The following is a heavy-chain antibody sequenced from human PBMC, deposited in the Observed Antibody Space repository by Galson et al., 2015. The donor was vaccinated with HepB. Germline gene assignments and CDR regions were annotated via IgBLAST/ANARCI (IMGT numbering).Heavy chain of an antibody. V-gene: IGHV3-30*04. CDR3: ARDQGITIFGVVIIDYYYYGMDV. Sequence: SLRLSCAASGFTFSSYAMHWVRQAPGKGLEWVAVISYDGSNKYYADSVKGRFTISRDNSKNTLYLQMNSLRAEDTAVYYCARDQGITIFGVVIIDYYYYGMDVWGQGTTVTVSS. D-gene: IGHD3-3*01. CDR1: GFTFSSYA. J-gene: IGHJ6*02. CDR2: ISYDGSNK.